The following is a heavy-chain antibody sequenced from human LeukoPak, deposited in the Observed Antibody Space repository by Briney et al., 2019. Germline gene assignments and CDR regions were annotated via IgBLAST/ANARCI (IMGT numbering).Heavy chain of an antibody. CDR1: GLTFNNYA. J-gene: IGHJ5*02. CDR2: ISGRGASK. D-gene: IGHD6-19*01. V-gene: IGHV3-23*01. Sequence: PGGSLRLSCAVSGLTFNNYAMSWVRQAPGKGLEWVSGISGRGASKYYADSVKGRFTISRDNSKNTLYLQMNSLRAEDTAVYYCARDSVADSSSWFDPWGQGTLVTVSS. CDR3: ARDSVADSSSWFDP.